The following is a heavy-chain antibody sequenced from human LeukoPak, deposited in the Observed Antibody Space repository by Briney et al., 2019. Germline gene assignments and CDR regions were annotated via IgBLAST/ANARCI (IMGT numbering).Heavy chain of an antibody. J-gene: IGHJ4*02. V-gene: IGHV3-53*01. Sequence: PGGPLRLSCAASGFTVGSTYISWVRQAPGKGLEWVSVIYSGGSTKYADSVKARFTISRDTSKNTVYLQMNNLRAEDTAVYYCARATLDNWGQGTLVTVSS. CDR2: IYSGGST. CDR3: ARATLDN. CDR1: GFTVGSTY.